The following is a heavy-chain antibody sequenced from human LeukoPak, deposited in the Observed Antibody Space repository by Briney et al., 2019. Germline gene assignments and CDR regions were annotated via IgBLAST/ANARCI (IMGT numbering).Heavy chain of an antibody. D-gene: IGHD3-16*01. CDR3: VKEEDSSGYAGAFDI. CDR2: LDVNSNII. CDR1: GSALRNHV. J-gene: IGHJ3*02. V-gene: IGHV3-23*01. Sequence: PGGSLRLSCVASGSALRNHVMIWLRQAPGKGLEWVSSLDVNSNIILYARSEKGWFTISRDNSKNTLELQMHMLRADGTAVYYCVKEEDSSGYAGAFDIWGQGTMVSVSS.